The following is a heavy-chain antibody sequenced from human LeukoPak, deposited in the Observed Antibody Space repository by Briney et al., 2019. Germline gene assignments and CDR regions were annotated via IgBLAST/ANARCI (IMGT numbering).Heavy chain of an antibody. Sequence: GGSLRLSCAASGFTFSSYAMHWVRQAPGKGLEWVAVISYDGSNKYYADSVKGRFTISRDNSKNTLYLQMNSLRAEDTAVYYCANGRPYYYDSSGYYDDYWGQGTLVTVSS. V-gene: IGHV3-30*04. CDR3: ANGRPYYYDSSGYYDDY. CDR1: GFTFSSYA. CDR2: ISYDGSNK. D-gene: IGHD3-22*01. J-gene: IGHJ4*02.